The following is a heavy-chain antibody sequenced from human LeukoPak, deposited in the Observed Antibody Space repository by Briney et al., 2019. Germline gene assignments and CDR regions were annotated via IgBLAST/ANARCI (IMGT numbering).Heavy chain of an antibody. CDR1: GYTFTGYY. CDR3: ARGLVGYYDFSVPLYYMDV. Sequence: ASVKVSCKASGYTFTGYYMHWVRQAPGQGLEWMGWINPNSGGTNYAQKFQGRVTMTRDTSISTAYMELSSLRSEDTAVYYCARGLVGYYDFSVPLYYMDVWGKGTTVTVSS. V-gene: IGHV1-2*02. CDR2: INPNSGGT. D-gene: IGHD3-3*01. J-gene: IGHJ6*03.